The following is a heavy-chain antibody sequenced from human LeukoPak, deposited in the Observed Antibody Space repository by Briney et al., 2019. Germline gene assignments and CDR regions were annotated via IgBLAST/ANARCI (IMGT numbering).Heavy chain of an antibody. D-gene: IGHD5-18*01. CDR2: IYPGDSDT. CDR1: GYSFSSYW. CDR3: AIHRGYSYGLSGWFDP. Sequence: GESLKISCKGSGYSFSSYWIACVREMPGKSLEWMGIIYPGDSDTRYSPSFQGQVTISADKSISTAYLQWSSLKASVTAMYYCAIHRGYSYGLSGWFDPWGQGTLVTVSS. V-gene: IGHV5-51*01. J-gene: IGHJ5*02.